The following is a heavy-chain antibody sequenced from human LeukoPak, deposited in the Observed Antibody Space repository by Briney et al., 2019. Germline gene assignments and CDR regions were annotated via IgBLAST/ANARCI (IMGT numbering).Heavy chain of an antibody. V-gene: IGHV1-2*02. Sequence: ASVKVSCKASGYTFTGYYMHWVRQAPGQGLEWMGWINPNSGGTNYAQKFQGRVTMTRDTSISTAYMELSRLRSDDTAVYYCARSDTYYYDSSGHHYWGQGTLVTVSS. CDR2: INPNSGGT. D-gene: IGHD3-22*01. CDR3: ARSDTYYYDSSGHHY. CDR1: GYTFTGYY. J-gene: IGHJ4*02.